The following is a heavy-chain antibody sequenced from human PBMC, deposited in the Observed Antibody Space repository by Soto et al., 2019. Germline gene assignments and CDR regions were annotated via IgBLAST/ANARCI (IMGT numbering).Heavy chain of an antibody. CDR1: GFTFISYW. V-gene: IGHV3-7*01. CDR2: IKQDGSEE. CDR3: ARPTRYGDYYMDV. J-gene: IGHJ6*03. Sequence: GGSLIVSCAASGFTFISYWMSWVRQAPGKGLEWVANIKQDGSEEYYVDSVKGRFTISRDNAKNSLYLQMNSLRAEDTAVYYCARPTRYGDYYMDVWGKGTTVTVSS. D-gene: IGHD3-16*01.